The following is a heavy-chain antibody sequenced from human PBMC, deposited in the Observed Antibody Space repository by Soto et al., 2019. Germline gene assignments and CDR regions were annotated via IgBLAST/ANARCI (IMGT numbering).Heavy chain of an antibody. J-gene: IGHJ5*02. CDR2: ISGSGGST. Sequence: GGSLRLSCAASGFTFSSYAMSWVRQAPGKGLEWVSAISGSGGSTYYADSVKGRFTISRDNSKNTLYLQMNSLRAEDTAVYYCAKVWIAGIAAAALNWFDPWGQGTLVTVSS. CDR1: GFTFSSYA. D-gene: IGHD6-13*01. CDR3: AKVWIAGIAAAALNWFDP. V-gene: IGHV3-23*01.